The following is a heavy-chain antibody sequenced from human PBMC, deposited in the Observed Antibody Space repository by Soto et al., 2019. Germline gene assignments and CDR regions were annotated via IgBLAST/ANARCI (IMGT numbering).Heavy chain of an antibody. CDR1: GGSFSGYY. CDR3: ARGTIAAPCYNDY. CDR2: INHSGST. Sequence: SETLSLTCAVYGGSFSGYYWSWIRQPPGKGLEWIGEINHSGSTNYNPSLKSRVTISVDTSKNQFSLKLSSVTAADTAVYYCARGTIAAPCYNDYWGQGTLVTVSS. V-gene: IGHV4-34*01. J-gene: IGHJ4*02. D-gene: IGHD6-6*01.